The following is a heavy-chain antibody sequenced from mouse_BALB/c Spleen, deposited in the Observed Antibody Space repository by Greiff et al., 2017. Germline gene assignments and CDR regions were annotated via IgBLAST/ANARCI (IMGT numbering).Heavy chain of an antibody. J-gene: IGHJ4*01. CDR2: ILPGSGST. CDR1: GYTFSSYW. CDR3: ARQNWDYAMDY. V-gene: IGHV1-9*01. D-gene: IGHD4-1*01. Sequence: VMLVESGAELMKPGASVKISCKATGYTFSSYWIEWVKQRPGHGLEWIGEILPGSGSTNYNEKFKGKATFTADTSSNTAYMQLSSLTSEDSAVYYCARQNWDYAMDYWGQGTSVTVSS.